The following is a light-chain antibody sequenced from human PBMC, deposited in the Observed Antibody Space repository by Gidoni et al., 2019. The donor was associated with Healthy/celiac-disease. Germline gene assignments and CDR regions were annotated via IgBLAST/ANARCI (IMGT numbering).Light chain of an antibody. J-gene: IGKJ3*01. Sequence: EIVFTQSPGTLSLSPGERATLSCRASQSVSSSYLAWYQQKPGQAPRLLIYGASSRATGIPDRFSGSGSGTDFTLTISRLEPEDFAVYYCQQYGSSPPTFGPGTKVEIK. CDR3: QQYGSSPPT. CDR2: GAS. V-gene: IGKV3-20*01. CDR1: QSVSSSY.